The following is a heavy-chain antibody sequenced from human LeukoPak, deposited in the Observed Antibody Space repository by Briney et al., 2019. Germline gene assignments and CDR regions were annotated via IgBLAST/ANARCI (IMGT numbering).Heavy chain of an antibody. CDR3: ARDPPGDYYDSSGYYSSAFDI. CDR1: GGSFSGYY. CDR2: INHSGST. V-gene: IGHV4-34*01. D-gene: IGHD3-22*01. Sequence: SETLSLTCAVYGGSFSGYYWSWIRQPPGKGLEWIGEINHSGSTNYNPSLKSRVTISVDTSKNQFSLKLSSVTAADTAVYYCARDPPGDYYDSSGYYSSAFDIWGQGTMVTVSS. J-gene: IGHJ3*02.